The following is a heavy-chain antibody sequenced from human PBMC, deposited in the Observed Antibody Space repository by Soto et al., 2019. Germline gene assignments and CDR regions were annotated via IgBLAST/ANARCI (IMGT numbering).Heavy chain of an antibody. CDR2: ISSDGNTK. D-gene: IGHD2-21*02. J-gene: IGHJ4*02. CDR3: TAQVASGY. CDR1: GFTFSNSG. V-gene: IGHV3-30*03. Sequence: QVQLVESGGGVVQPGRSLRLSCAASGFTFSNSGMHWVRQAPGKGLEWVAVISSDGNTKYYADSVKGRFTISRDNSKNTLYLEMNGLRADDAALYYCTAQVASGYWGQGTLVTVSS.